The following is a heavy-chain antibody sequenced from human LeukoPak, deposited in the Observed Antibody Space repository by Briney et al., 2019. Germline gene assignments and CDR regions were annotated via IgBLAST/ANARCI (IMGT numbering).Heavy chain of an antibody. CDR3: AREASSGRSLKGNFDY. D-gene: IGHD6-19*01. CDR1: GGTFSSYA. CDR2: IIPIFGTA. V-gene: IGHV1-69*05. J-gene: IGHJ4*02. Sequence: GASVKVSCKASGGTFSSYAISWVRQAPGQGLEWMGGIIPIFGTANYAQKIQGRVTITTDESTSTAYMELSSLRSEDTAVYYCAREASSGRSLKGNFDYWGQGTLVTVSS.